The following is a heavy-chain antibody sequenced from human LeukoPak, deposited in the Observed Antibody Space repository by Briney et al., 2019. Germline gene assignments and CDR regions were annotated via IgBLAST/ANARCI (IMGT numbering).Heavy chain of an antibody. V-gene: IGHV3-43*01. CDR3: AREGSSSGFFDY. J-gene: IGHJ4*02. D-gene: IGHD6-19*01. CDR1: GFTFDDYT. CDR2: ISWNGGST. Sequence: PGGSLRLSCAASGFTFDDYTFHWVRQAPGKGLEWVSLISWNGGSTFYGDSVRGRFTISRDNSKNSLYLQMNSMRTEDTALYFYAREGSSSGFFDYWGQGTLVTVSS.